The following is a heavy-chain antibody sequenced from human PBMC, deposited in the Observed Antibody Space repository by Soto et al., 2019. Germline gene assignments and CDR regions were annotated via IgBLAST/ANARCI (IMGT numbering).Heavy chain of an antibody. J-gene: IGHJ5*02. CDR2: ISYDGSEK. V-gene: IGHV3-30-3*01. CDR3: AREVGAPSGWLDP. Sequence: QVQLVESGGGVVQPGRSLRLSCEASGFSFSNHAMHCVRQAPGKGLEWVAFISYDGSEKYYADSVKGRFTISRDNYKNILYLQMDNLRDEDTALYYCAREVGAPSGWLDPWGQGTQVTVSS. CDR1: GFSFSNHA. D-gene: IGHD1-26*01.